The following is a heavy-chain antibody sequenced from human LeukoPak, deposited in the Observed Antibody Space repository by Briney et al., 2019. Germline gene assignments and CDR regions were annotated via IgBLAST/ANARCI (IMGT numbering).Heavy chain of an antibody. CDR2: IYSGGST. J-gene: IGHJ4*02. V-gene: IGHV3-53*01. CDR3: ARWDSSGYHKYYFDY. Sequence: PGGSLRLSCAASGFTVSSNYMNWVRQAPGKGLEWVSIIYSGGSTYYADSVKGRFTISRGNSKNTLYLQMNSLTAEDTAVYYCARWDSSGYHKYYFDYWGQGTLVTVSS. D-gene: IGHD3-22*01. CDR1: GFTVSSNY.